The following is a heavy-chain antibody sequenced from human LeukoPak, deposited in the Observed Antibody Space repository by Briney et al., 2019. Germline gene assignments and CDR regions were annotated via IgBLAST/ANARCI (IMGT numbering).Heavy chain of an antibody. D-gene: IGHD1-26*01. CDR2: ISGSGGST. V-gene: IGHV3-23*01. Sequence: GGSLRLSCAASRFTFSSYAMSWVRQAPGKGLEWVSAISGSGGSTYYADSVKGRFTISRDNSKNTLYLQMNSLRAEDTAVYYCARGLIVGATIYKAFDIWGQGTMVTVSS. CDR3: ARGLIVGATIYKAFDI. CDR1: RFTFSSYA. J-gene: IGHJ3*02.